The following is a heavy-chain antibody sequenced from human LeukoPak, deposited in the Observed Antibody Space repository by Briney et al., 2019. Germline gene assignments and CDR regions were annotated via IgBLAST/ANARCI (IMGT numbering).Heavy chain of an antibody. Sequence: SQTLSLTCAISGDSVSRDSAAWNWSRQSPSRGLEWLGRTYYRSQWFIDYAVSVKTRITIKSDTSRNQFSLELNSVTPEDTGVYYCARGSGDYDTGSLSSVDNWGQGTLVTVSS. CDR3: ARGSGDYDTGSLSSVDN. J-gene: IGHJ4*02. V-gene: IGHV6-1*01. CDR1: GDSVSRDSAA. D-gene: IGHD3-22*01. CDR2: TYYRSQWFI.